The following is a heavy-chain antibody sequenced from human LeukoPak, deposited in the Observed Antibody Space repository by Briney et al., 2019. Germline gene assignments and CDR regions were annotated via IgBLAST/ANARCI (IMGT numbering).Heavy chain of an antibody. CDR3: AELGITMIGGV. D-gene: IGHD3-10*02. J-gene: IGHJ6*04. Sequence: GGFLRLSCAASGFILSDYYMSWIRQAPGKGLEWVAYISTSDRTTYYADSVKGRFTIPRDNAKNSLYLQMNSLRAEDTAVYYCAELGITMIGGVWGKGTTVTISS. CDR1: GFILSDYY. CDR2: ISTSDRTT. V-gene: IGHV3-11*04.